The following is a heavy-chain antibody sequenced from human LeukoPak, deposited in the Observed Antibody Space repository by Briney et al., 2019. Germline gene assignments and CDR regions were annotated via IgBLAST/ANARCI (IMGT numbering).Heavy chain of an antibody. D-gene: IGHD7-27*01. V-gene: IGHV3-48*01. CDR3: ARDLNWAFDY. Sequence: PGGSLRLSCAVSGFTFTDYTMNWVRQAPGKGLEWVSFISSSSTSISYADSVKGRFTMSRDNAKDSLYLQMNSLRAEDTAVYYCARDLNWAFDYWGQGTVVTVSP. J-gene: IGHJ4*02. CDR1: GFTFTDYT. CDR2: ISSSSTSI.